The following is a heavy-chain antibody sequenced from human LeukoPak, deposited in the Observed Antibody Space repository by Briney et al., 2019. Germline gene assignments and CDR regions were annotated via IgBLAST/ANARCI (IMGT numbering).Heavy chain of an antibody. CDR2: ISYDGSNK. CDR3: ARGDSSRYFDY. Sequence: GGSLRLSCAASGFTFSSYAMHWVRQAPGKGLEWVAVISYDGSNKYYADSVKGRFTISRDNSKNTLYLQMNSLRAEDTAVYYCARGDSSRYFDYWGQGTLVTVSS. CDR1: GFTFSSYA. D-gene: IGHD6-13*01. J-gene: IGHJ4*02. V-gene: IGHV3-30*04.